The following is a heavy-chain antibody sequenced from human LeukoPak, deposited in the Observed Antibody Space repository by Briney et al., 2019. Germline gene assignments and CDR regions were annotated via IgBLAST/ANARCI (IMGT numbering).Heavy chain of an antibody. V-gene: IGHV3-21*01. D-gene: IGHD5-18*01. CDR1: GLSLSSYS. Sequence: GGSLRLSCAASGLSLSSYSMNWVRQAPGKGLEWVSSISSSSSSYIYYADSAKGRFTISRDNAKNSLYLQMNSLRAEDTAVYYCARGLGSYAYSDAFDIWGQGTMVTVSS. CDR2: ISSSSSSYI. J-gene: IGHJ3*02. CDR3: ARGLGSYAYSDAFDI.